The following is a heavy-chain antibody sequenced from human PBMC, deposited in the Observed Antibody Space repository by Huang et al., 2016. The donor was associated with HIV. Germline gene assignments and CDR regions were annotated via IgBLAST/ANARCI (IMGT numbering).Heavy chain of an antibody. CDR3: AVGRQSRIDYCSFVPKKEKPAFDI. Sequence: QVQLVQSGAEVKKPGSSVKVSCKASGGTFSSYAISWVRQAPGQGLEWMGTANYAQNLQGRDTTTADESARTSYMALSILGSQDTTVYSCAVGRQSRIDYCSFVPKKEKPAFDIWGQGTVVTVSS. D-gene: IGHD3-10*01. V-gene: IGHV1-69*13. CDR1: GGTFSSYA. J-gene: IGHJ3*02. CDR2: TA.